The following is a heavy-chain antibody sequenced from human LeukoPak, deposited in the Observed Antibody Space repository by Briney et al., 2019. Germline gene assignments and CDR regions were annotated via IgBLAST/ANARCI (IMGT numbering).Heavy chain of an antibody. CDR2: IYHGGST. V-gene: IGHV4-38-2*02. CDR3: ARRKRWLQHFDY. D-gene: IGHD5-24*01. CDR1: GYSVSSGYY. Sequence: SEALSLTCTVSGYSVSSGYYWGWIRQPPGKGLEWIGNIYHGGSTYYNPSLKSRVTISVDTSKNQFSLKLSSVTAADTAVYYCARRKRWLQHFDYWGQGTLVTVSS. J-gene: IGHJ4*02.